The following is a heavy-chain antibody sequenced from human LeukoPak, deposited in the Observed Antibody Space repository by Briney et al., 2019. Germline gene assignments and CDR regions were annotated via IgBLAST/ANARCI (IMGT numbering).Heavy chain of an antibody. CDR2: INPNSGDT. CDR1: GYTFTAYH. V-gene: IGHV1-2*06. D-gene: IGHD2-2*01. Sequence: GASVKVSCKASGYTFTAYHMHWVRQAPGQGLEWMGRINPNSGDTNYAQKFQGRVTMTRDTSISTAYMELSRLRSDDTAVYYCARDYCSSTSCLLDYWGQGTLVSVSS. CDR3: ARDYCSSTSCLLDY. J-gene: IGHJ4*02.